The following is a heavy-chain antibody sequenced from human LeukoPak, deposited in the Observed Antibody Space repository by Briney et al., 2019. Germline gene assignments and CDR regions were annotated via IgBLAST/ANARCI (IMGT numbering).Heavy chain of an antibody. V-gene: IGHV3-23*01. D-gene: IGHD6-13*01. CDR2: ISCSGGNT. J-gene: IGHJ4*02. CDR3: AKDSRRGQELVLFFDY. Sequence: GGSLRLSCAASGFTFSSYAMSWVRQAPGKGLEWVSGISCSGGNTYYADSVKGGFTISRDNSKNTLYLQMNSLRAEDTAVYYCAKDSRRGQELVLFFDYWGQGTLVSVSS. CDR1: GFTFSSYA.